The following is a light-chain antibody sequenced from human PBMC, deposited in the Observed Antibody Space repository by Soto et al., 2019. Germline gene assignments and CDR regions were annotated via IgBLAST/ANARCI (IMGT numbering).Light chain of an antibody. J-gene: IGLJ2*01. CDR1: SSDVGGYNY. Sequence: QSALTQPPSASGSPGQSVTISCTGTSSDVGGYNYVSWYQQHPGKAPKLMIYEVSKRPSGVPDRFSGSKSGNTASLTVSGLQAEDEADYYCSSYADSHNVLFGGGTKLTVL. CDR3: SSYADSHNVL. V-gene: IGLV2-8*01. CDR2: EVS.